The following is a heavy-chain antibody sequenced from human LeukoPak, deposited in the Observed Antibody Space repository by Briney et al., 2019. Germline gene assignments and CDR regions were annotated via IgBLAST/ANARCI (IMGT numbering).Heavy chain of an antibody. V-gene: IGHV3-7*01. CDR1: GFTFSTYW. CDR2: IKPDGSEK. D-gene: IGHD1-26*01. CDR3: LRSGGY. J-gene: IGHJ4*02. Sequence: GGSLRLSCAASGFTFSTYWVNWVRQAPGKGLEWVANIKPDGSEKYFVDSVKGRFTISRDNAKNSLYLQMNSLRAEDTAVYYCLRSGGYWGQGTPVTVSS.